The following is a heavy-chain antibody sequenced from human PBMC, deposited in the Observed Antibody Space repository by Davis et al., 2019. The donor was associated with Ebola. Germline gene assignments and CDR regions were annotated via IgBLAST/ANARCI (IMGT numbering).Heavy chain of an antibody. J-gene: IGHJ6*02. CDR3: ARAGYDFWSGPVLYYYYGMDV. D-gene: IGHD3-3*01. Sequence: GESLKISCAASGITFSDYTMHWVRQAPGRGLEWISLISYDGTNKDYADSVKGRFTVSRDNSKNTLYLQMSSLRAEDTAVYYCARAGYDFWSGPVLYYYYGMDVWGQGTTVTVSS. CDR2: ISYDGTNK. CDR1: GITFSDYT. V-gene: IGHV3-30-3*01.